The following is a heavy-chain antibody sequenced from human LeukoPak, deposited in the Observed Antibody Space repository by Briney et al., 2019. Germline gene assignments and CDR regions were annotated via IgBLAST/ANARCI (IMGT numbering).Heavy chain of an antibody. CDR3: ARHEDIAVAAIHYFDY. Sequence: SETLSLTCTVSGGSLSSYYWSWIRQPPGKGLEWIGYISDSECTNNTTSPKSRVTISVDTSKNQFSLKLSTVTAADTAVYYCARHEDIAVAAIHYFDYWGQGTLVTVSS. D-gene: IGHD6-19*01. CDR2: ISDSECT. J-gene: IGHJ4*02. V-gene: IGHV4-59*08. CDR1: GGSLSSYY.